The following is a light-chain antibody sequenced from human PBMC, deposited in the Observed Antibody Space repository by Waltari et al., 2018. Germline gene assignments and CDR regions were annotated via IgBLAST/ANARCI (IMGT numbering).Light chain of an antibody. CDR1: NIGGKG. V-gene: IGLV3-21*03. Sequence: SYVLTQPPSVSVAPGKTARITCGGNNIGGKGVHWYQQKPGQAPLLVIYDDRDRPSGIPERFSASNSGNTATLTISRVEGEDEADYYCQVWDTTSDHVVFGGGTQLTVL. CDR2: DDR. CDR3: QVWDTTSDHVV. J-gene: IGLJ2*01.